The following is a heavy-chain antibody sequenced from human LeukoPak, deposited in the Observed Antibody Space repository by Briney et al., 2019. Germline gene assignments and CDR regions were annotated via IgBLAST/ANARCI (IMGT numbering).Heavy chain of an antibody. V-gene: IGHV3-9*01. J-gene: IGHJ4*02. CDR2: ISWNSGSI. D-gene: IGHD3-3*01. CDR3: ATTRAAQSWSFVFDY. Sequence: PGRSLRLSCAASGFIFYDYAMHWVRQAPGKGLEWVSGISWNSGSIGYADSVKGRFTISRDNAKNSLYLQMNSLRAEDTALYYCATTRAAQSWSFVFDYWGQGTLVTVSS. CDR1: GFIFYDYA.